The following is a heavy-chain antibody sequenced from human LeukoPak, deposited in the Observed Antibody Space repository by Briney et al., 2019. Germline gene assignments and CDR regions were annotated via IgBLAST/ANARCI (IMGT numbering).Heavy chain of an antibody. V-gene: IGHV3-23*01. CDR3: AKGYHYDSSGYYYLDY. CDR2: ISGSGGST. Sequence: GGSLRLSCAASGFTFSSYWMSWVRQAPGKGLEWVSAISGSGGSTYYADSVKGRFTISRDNSKNSLYLQMNSLRTQDTALYYCAKGYHYDSSGYYYLDYWGQGTLVTVSS. D-gene: IGHD3-22*01. J-gene: IGHJ4*02. CDR1: GFTFSSYW.